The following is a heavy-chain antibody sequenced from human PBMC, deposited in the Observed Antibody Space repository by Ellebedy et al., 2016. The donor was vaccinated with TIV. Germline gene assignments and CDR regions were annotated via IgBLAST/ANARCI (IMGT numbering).Heavy chain of an antibody. CDR2: ISAYNGNT. CDR3: ARDLGMEYTNLDTASGLFDY. J-gene: IGHJ4*02. CDR1: GYTFTSYG. D-gene: IGHD5-18*01. V-gene: IGHV1-18*01. Sequence: ASVKVSCKASGYTFTSYGISWVRQAPGQGLEWMGWISAYNGNTNYAQKLQGRVTMTTDTSTSTAYMELRSLRSDDTAVYYCARDLGMEYTNLDTASGLFDYWGQGTLVTVSS.